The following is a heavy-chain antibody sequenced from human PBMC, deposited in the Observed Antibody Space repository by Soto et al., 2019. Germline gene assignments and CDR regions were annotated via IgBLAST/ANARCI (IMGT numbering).Heavy chain of an antibody. CDR3: ARRIVSTETFDY. CDR1: GGSLTSYY. V-gene: IGHV4-59*08. Sequence: QVQLQESGPGLVKPSETLSLTCTVSGGSLTSYYWSWIRQPPGKGLEWIGFVFYTGIARYNPSLQMRVTTAVDTSKNQFSTKLTSATAADTAFYYCARRIVSTETFDYWGQGTLVTVSS. D-gene: IGHD5-12*01. J-gene: IGHJ4*02. CDR2: VFYTGIA.